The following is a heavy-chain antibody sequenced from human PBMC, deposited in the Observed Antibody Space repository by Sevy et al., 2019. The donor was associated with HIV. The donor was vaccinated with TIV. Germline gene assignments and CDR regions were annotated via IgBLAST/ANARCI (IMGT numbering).Heavy chain of an antibody. D-gene: IGHD4-17*01. J-gene: IGHJ4*02. CDR2: IFHTGST. Sequence: SETLSLTCAVSGGSISSGGYSWNWIRQPPGEGLEWIGYIFHTGSTYYNPSLKSRVTISVDRSKNQFSLQLSSVTAADTAISYCARAAATVTTVTHFDYWGQGTLVTVSS. CDR3: ARAAATVTTVTHFDY. CDR1: GGSISSGGYS. V-gene: IGHV4-30-2*01.